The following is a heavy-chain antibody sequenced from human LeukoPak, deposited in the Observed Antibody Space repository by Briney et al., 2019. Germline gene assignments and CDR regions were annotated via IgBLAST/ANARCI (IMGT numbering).Heavy chain of an antibody. V-gene: IGHV4-34*01. CDR1: GGSFSGYY. CDR3: ARASYCSGGSCSYYYYYYMDV. CDR2: INRSGST. Sequence: PSETLSLTCAVYGGSFSGYYWSWIRQPPGKGLEWVGEINRSGSTNYNPSLKSRVTISVDTSKNQVSLKLSSVTAADTAVYYCARASYCSGGSCSYYYYYYMDVWGKGTTVTVSS. D-gene: IGHD2-15*01. J-gene: IGHJ6*03.